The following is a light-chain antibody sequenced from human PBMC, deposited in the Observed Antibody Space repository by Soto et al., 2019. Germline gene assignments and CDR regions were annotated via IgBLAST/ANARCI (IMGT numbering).Light chain of an antibody. J-gene: IGKJ2*01. CDR3: HQYGSSPQP. V-gene: IGKV3-20*01. Sequence: EIVLTQSPGRLSLSPGDSATLSCRASQNISGNYLAWYQQKPAQAPRLLISGASTSATGVPDRFSGSGSGTDFTLTISRLEPGDFAVFYCHQYGSSPQPFGQGTKLEVK. CDR1: QNISGNY. CDR2: GAS.